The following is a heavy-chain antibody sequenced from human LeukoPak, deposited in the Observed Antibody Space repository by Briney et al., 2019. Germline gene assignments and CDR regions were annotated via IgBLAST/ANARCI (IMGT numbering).Heavy chain of an antibody. CDR2: IYYSGST. J-gene: IGHJ3*02. Sequence: SETLSLTCTVSGGSISSYYWSWIRQPPGKGLEWIGYIYYSGSTNYNPSLKSRVTISVDTSKNQFSLKLSSVTAADTAVYYCTRLPLHYYDSSAHLGPRAFDIWGQGTMVTVSS. V-gene: IGHV4-59*08. CDR1: GGSISSYY. CDR3: TRLPLHYYDSSAHLGPRAFDI. D-gene: IGHD3-22*01.